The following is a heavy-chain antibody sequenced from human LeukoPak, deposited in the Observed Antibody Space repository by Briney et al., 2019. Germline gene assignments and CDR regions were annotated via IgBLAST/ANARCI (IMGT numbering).Heavy chain of an antibody. J-gene: IGHJ4*02. CDR2: IYSGGST. CDR3: ARDSSSLGEGDY. CDR1: GFTVSSNY. D-gene: IGHD6-13*01. Sequence: PGGSLRLSCAAPGFTVSSNYMSWVRQAPGKGLEWVSVIYSGGSTYYADSVKGRFTISRDNSKNTLYLQMNSLRAEDTAVYYCARDSSSLGEGDYWGQGTLVTVSS. V-gene: IGHV3-66*01.